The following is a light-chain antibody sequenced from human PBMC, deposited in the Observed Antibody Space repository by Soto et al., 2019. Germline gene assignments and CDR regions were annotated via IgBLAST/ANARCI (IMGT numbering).Light chain of an antibody. CDR2: GAS. V-gene: IGKV3-20*01. CDR3: QQYGSSPPLS. Sequence: EIVLTQSPGTLSLSPGERATLSCRAIQSVSSSYLAWYQQKPGQAPRLLIYGASSRATGIPERFSGSGSGTDFTLTISRLEPEDFAVYYCQQYGSSPPLSFGGGTKV. J-gene: IGKJ4*01. CDR1: QSVSSSY.